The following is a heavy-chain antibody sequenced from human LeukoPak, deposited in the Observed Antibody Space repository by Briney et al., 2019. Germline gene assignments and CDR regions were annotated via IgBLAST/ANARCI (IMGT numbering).Heavy chain of an antibody. J-gene: IGHJ4*02. Sequence: GESLKISCKGSGYSFTSYWIGWVRQMPGKGLEWMGRIDPSDSYTNYSPSFQGHVTISADKSISTAYLEWSSLKASDTAMYYCARRVFSGIETGFDYWGQGTLVTVSS. CDR3: ARRVFSGIETGFDY. D-gene: IGHD1-26*01. CDR1: GYSFTSYW. CDR2: IDPSDSYT. V-gene: IGHV5-10-1*01.